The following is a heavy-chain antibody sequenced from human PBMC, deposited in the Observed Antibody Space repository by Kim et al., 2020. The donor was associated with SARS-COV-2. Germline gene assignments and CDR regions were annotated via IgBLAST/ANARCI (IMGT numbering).Heavy chain of an antibody. V-gene: IGHV3-23*01. J-gene: IGHJ4*02. D-gene: IGHD4-17*01. CDR3: AKEAYGDYVWCDY. Sequence: TGSEKGRFTISRDNTKNTLNLRMNSLRAEDTAVYYCAKEAYGDYVWCDYWGQGTLVTVSS.